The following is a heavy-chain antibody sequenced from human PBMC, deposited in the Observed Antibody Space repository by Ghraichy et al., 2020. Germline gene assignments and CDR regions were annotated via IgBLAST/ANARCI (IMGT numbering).Heavy chain of an antibody. J-gene: IGHJ4*02. D-gene: IGHD2-15*01. CDR3: AREYCRGGRCFFGTGGSHFDY. V-gene: IGHV3-74*01. Sequence: GGSLRLSCAASGFSFNNYRMHWVRQAPGKGLVWVSRINSDGRDTIYADSVKGRFTISRDNARNTLYLQMNSLRAEDTAVYYCAREYCRGGRCFFGTGGSHFDYWGQGTLVTVSS. CDR1: GFSFNNYR. CDR2: INSDGRDT.